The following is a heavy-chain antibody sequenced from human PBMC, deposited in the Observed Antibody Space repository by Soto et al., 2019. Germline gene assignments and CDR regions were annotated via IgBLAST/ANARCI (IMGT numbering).Heavy chain of an antibody. CDR1: GFTVSSNY. D-gene: IGHD6-13*01. CDR3: ARDHPRVAAALSYYGMDV. J-gene: IGHJ6*02. V-gene: IGHV3-53*01. Sequence: GGSLRLSCAASGFTVSSNYMSWVRQAPGKGLEWVSVIYSGGSTYYADSVKGRFTISRDNSKNTLYLQMNSLRAEDTAVYYCARDHPRVAAALSYYGMDVWGQGTTVPVSS. CDR2: IYSGGST.